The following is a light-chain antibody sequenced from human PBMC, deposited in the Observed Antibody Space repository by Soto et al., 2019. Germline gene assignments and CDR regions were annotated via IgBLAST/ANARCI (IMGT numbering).Light chain of an antibody. Sequence: EIVLTQSPGTLSLSPGERATLSCRTRQSVSNTYLAWYQQKPGQAPRLLIYHASSRATGIPGTFSGSGSGPDFTLTISILEAEDFAVYYCQQYGTSPPVYAFGQGTKLEI. J-gene: IGKJ2*01. CDR3: QQYGTSPPVYA. CDR2: HAS. CDR1: QSVSNTY. V-gene: IGKV3-20*01.